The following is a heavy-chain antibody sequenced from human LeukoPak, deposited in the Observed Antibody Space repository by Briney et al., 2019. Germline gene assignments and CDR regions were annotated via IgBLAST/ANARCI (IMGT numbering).Heavy chain of an antibody. V-gene: IGHV1-2*06. CDR3: ARVSIAAAGLLDY. J-gene: IGHJ4*02. D-gene: IGHD6-13*01. Sequence: ALVKVSCKASGYTFTGYYMHWVRQAPGQGLEWMGRINPNSGGTNYAQKFQGRVTMTRDTSISTAYMELSRLRSDDTAVYYCARVSIAAAGLLDYWGQGTLVTVSS. CDR1: GYTFTGYY. CDR2: INPNSGGT.